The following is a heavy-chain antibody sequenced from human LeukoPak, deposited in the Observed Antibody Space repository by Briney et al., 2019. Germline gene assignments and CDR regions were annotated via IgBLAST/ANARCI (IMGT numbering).Heavy chain of an antibody. CDR2: LSHSGST. D-gene: IGHD2-15*01. V-gene: IGHV4-38-2*02. Sequence: SETLSLTCTVSAYSISSGYYWGWIRQPPGKGLEWIGSLSHSGSTFYNPSLKSRVTISVDTCKNQFSLKLSSVTAADTAVYYCARGSPHCSGGSCYPDNWFDPWGRGTLVTVSS. CDR1: AYSISSGYY. J-gene: IGHJ5*02. CDR3: ARGSPHCSGGSCYPDNWFDP.